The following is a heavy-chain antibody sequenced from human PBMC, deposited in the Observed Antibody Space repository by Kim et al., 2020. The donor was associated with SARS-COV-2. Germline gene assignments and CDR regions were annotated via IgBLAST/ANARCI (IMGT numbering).Heavy chain of an antibody. J-gene: IGHJ5*02. D-gene: IGHD6-19*01. CDR3: ARESVEQWLAPTHGGNWFDP. Sequence: GGSLRLSCAASGFTFSSYSMNWVRQAPGKGLEWVSSISSSSSYIYYADSVKGRFTISRDNAKHSLYLQMNSLRAEDTAVYYCARESVEQWLAPTHGGNWFDPWGQGTLVTVSS. CDR1: GFTFSSYS. V-gene: IGHV3-21*01. CDR2: ISSSSSYI.